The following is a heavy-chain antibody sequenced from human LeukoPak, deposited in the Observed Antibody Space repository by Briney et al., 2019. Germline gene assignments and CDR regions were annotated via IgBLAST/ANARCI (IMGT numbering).Heavy chain of an antibody. V-gene: IGHV3-23*01. CDR2: FSRSGIT. D-gene: IGHD3-22*01. Sequence: PGGSLRLSCAASGFTFSRYTMNWVRQAPGKGLEWVSVFSRSGITHYADSVKGRSTISRDNSKNTLYLQMSSLRAEDTAVYYCAKDGLDGRGYYYFDYWGQGTLVTVSS. CDR1: GFTFSRYT. J-gene: IGHJ4*02. CDR3: AKDGLDGRGYYYFDY.